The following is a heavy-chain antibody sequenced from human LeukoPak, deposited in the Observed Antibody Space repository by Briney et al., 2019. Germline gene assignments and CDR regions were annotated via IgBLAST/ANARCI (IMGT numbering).Heavy chain of an antibody. CDR1: GYTFTGYY. CDR2: INPNSGGT. CDR3: ARSRYGGYCSGGSCPYYFDY. J-gene: IGHJ4*02. V-gene: IGHV1-2*02. Sequence: ASVKVSCKASGYTFTGYYMHWVRQAPGQGLEWMGWINPNSGGTNYAQKFQGRVTMTRDTSISTAYMELSRLRSDDTAVYYCARSRYGGYCSGGSCPYYFDYWGQGTLVTVSS. D-gene: IGHD2-15*01.